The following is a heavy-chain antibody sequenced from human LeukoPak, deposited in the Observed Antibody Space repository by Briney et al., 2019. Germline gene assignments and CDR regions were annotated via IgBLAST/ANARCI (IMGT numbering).Heavy chain of an antibody. V-gene: IGHV4-34*01. CDR2: INHSGST. Sequence: SETLSLTCAVYGGSFSGYYWSWIRQPPGKGLERIGEINHSGSTNYNPSLKSRVTISVDTSKNQFSLKLSSVTAADTAVYYCARGSPQQLVARKNYFDYWGQGTLVTVSS. J-gene: IGHJ4*02. CDR1: GGSFSGYY. CDR3: ARGSPQQLVARKNYFDY. D-gene: IGHD6-6*01.